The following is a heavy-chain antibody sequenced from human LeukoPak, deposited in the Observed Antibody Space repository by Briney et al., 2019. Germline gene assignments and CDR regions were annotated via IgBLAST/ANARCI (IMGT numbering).Heavy chain of an antibody. J-gene: IGHJ4*02. CDR3: VKLTWGLAVAGNFDY. CDR1: GFTFSSYA. Sequence: GGSLRLSCAASGFTFSSYAMSWVRQAPGKGLEWVSAISGSGGSTYYADSVKGRFTISRDNSKNTLYLQMNSLRAEDTAVYYCVKLTWGLAVAGNFDYWGQGTLVTVSS. CDR2: ISGSGGST. V-gene: IGHV3-23*01. D-gene: IGHD6-19*01.